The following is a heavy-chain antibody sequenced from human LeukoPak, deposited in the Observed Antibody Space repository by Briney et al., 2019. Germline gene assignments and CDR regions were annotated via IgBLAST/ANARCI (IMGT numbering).Heavy chain of an antibody. V-gene: IGHV3-11*04. CDR3: ARDMYGEAFDI. D-gene: IGHD3-10*02. J-gene: IGHJ3*02. CDR2: ISSSSSTI. CDR1: GFTFSDYY. Sequence: SGGSLRLSCAASGFTFSDYYMSWIRRAPGKGLKWVSYISSSSSTIYYADSVKGRFTISRDNAKNSLYLQMNSLRAEDTAVYYCARDMYGEAFDIWGQGTMVTVSS.